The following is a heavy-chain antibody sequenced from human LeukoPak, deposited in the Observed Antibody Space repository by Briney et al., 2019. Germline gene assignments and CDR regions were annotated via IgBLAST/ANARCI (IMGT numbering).Heavy chain of an antibody. CDR1: GYIFTSYD. CDR2: MNPNSGDT. CDR3: ARDNSVRDEAWWFSP. J-gene: IGHJ5*02. Sequence: GASVKVSCKASGYIFTSYDINWVRQATGQGLEWMGWMNPNSGDTGYAQTFLGRVTLTRDTSISTAYMELSSLRSEDTAVYYCARDNSVRDEAWWFSPWGQGTLVTVSS. V-gene: IGHV1-8*01. D-gene: IGHD5-24*01.